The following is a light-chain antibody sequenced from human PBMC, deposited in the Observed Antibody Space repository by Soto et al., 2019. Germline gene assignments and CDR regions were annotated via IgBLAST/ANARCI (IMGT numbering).Light chain of an antibody. CDR1: QSVLYSSNNTNY. CDR3: QQLNSYAIT. V-gene: IGKV4-1*01. J-gene: IGKJ5*01. CDR2: AAS. Sequence: DLVLTPSRDSLTVSLGARATITCKSSQSVLYSSNNTNYLAWYQQKPGKAPKLLIYAASTLQSGVPSRFSGSGSGTDFTLTISSLQPEDFATYYCQQLNSYAITFGQGTRLEIK.